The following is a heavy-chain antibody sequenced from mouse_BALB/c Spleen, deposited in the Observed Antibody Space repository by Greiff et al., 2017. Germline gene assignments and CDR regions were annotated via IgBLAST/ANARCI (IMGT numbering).Heavy chain of an antibody. J-gene: IGHJ2*01. D-gene: IGHD1-2*01. V-gene: IGHV5-6-5*01. CDR2: ISSGGST. CDR3: AREATTATFDY. Sequence: EVKVVESGGGLVKPGGSLKLSCAASGFTFSSYAMSWVRQTPEKRLEWVASISSGGSTYYPDSVKGRFTISRDNARNILYLQMSSLRSEDTAMYYCAREATTATFDYWGQGTTLTVSS. CDR1: GFTFSSYA.